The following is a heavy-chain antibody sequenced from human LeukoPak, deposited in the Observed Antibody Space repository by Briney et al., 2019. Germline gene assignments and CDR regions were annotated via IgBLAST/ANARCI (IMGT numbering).Heavy chain of an antibody. CDR1: GFTFSSYS. D-gene: IGHD6-13*01. J-gene: IGHJ4*02. CDR3: ARESDRQQLAHFDY. V-gene: IGHV4-34*01. Sequence: GSLRLSCAASGFTFSSYSMNWVRQPPGKGLEWIGEINHSGSTNYNPSLKSRVTISVDTSKNQFSLKLSSVTAADTAVYYCARESDRQQLAHFDYWGQGTLVTVSS. CDR2: INHSGST.